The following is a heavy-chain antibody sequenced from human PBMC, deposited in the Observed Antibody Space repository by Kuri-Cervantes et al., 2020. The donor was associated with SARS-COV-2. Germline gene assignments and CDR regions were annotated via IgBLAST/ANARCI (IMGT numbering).Heavy chain of an antibody. D-gene: IGHD2-15*01. V-gene: IGHV4-61*01. Sequence: GSLRLSCTVSGGSVSSGSYYWSWIRQPPGKGLEWIGYIYYSGSTNYNPSLKSRVTISVDTSKNQFSLKLSSVTAADTAVYYCARDQDIVVVVAATPGRGAFDIWGQGTMVTVSS. CDR3: ARDQDIVVVVAATPGRGAFDI. CDR1: GGSVSSGSYY. CDR2: IYYSGST. J-gene: IGHJ3*02.